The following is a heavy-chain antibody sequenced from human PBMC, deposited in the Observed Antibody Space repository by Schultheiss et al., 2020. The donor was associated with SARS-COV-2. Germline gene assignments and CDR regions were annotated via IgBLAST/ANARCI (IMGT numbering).Heavy chain of an antibody. J-gene: IGHJ6*02. D-gene: IGHD3-10*01. Sequence: GGSLRLSCAASGFTFSSYEMNWVRQAPGKGLEWVSYISSSSSTIYYADSVKGRFTISRDNSKNTLYLQMNSLRAEDTAVYYCARGLTGIGFGDFMGMDVWGQGTTVTVSS. CDR2: ISSSSSTI. CDR3: ARGLTGIGFGDFMGMDV. CDR1: GFTFSSYE. V-gene: IGHV3-48*01.